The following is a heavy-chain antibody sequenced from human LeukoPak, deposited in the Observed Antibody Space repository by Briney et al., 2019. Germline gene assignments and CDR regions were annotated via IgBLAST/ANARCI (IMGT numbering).Heavy chain of an antibody. CDR2: INHSGST. J-gene: IGHJ6*02. D-gene: IGHD1-26*01. V-gene: IGHV4-34*01. Sequence: SETLSLTCAVYAGSLSGYYWSWIRQPPGKGLEWIGEINHSGSTNYNPSLKSRVTISVDTSKNQFSLKLSSVTTADTAVYYCARHPTVGSGTYYGYYYYYGMDVWGQGTTVTVSS. CDR3: ARHPTVGSGTYYGYYYYYGMDV. CDR1: AGSLSGYY.